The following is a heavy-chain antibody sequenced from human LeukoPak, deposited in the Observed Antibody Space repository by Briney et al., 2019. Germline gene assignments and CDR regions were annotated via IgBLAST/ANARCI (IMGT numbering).Heavy chain of an antibody. CDR2: INPDSGGT. V-gene: IGHV1-2*02. Sequence: ASVKVSCKASGYSFNGHYLQWVRQAPGQGLEWMGWINPDSGGTNSAQKFQGRVTMTRDTSISTAYMELSSLRSDDTAVYYCARDHCTSINCYEYKYYGMDVWGQGTTVTVSS. CDR3: ARDHCTSINCYEYKYYGMDV. D-gene: IGHD2-2*01. CDR1: GYSFNGHY. J-gene: IGHJ6*02.